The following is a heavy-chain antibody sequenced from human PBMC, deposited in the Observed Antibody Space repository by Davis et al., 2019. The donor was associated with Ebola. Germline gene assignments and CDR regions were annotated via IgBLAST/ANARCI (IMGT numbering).Heavy chain of an antibody. D-gene: IGHD1-26*01. J-gene: IGHJ3*02. CDR2: ISYDGSSK. CDR1: GFTFSSYG. V-gene: IGHV3-30*03. Sequence: GESLKISCAASGFTFSSYGMHWVRQAPGKGLEWVAVISYDGSSKYYADSVKGRFTISRDNSKNTGFLQMNSLRGEDTAVYYCARDPSPYSGTYYSTFDIWGQGTMVTVSS. CDR3: ARDPSPYSGTYYSTFDI.